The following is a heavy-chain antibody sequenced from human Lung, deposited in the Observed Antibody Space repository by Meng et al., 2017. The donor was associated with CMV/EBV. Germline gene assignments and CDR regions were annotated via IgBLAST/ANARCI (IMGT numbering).Heavy chain of an antibody. J-gene: IGHJ4*02. CDR2: IYSGGST. V-gene: IGHV3-53*01. Sequence: LRLSCAASGFSVSSNYMNWVRQAPGKGLEWVLVIYSGGSTYYADSVKGRFTISRDNSKNTLYLQMNSLRAEDTAVYYCARDSQGHFDYWGQGTLVTVSS. CDR3: ARDSQGHFDY. CDR1: GFSVSSNY.